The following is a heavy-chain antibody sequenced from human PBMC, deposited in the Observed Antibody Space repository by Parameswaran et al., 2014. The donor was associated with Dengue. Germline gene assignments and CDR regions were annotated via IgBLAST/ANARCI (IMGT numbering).Heavy chain of an antibody. Sequence: RWIRQPPGKGLEWIGYIYYSGSTYYNPSLKSRVTISVDTSKNQFSLKLSSVTAADTAVYYCAREVTMTLRAFDIWGQGTMVTVSS. V-gene: IGHV4-30-4*01. J-gene: IGHJ3*02. D-gene: IGHD3-22*01. CDR3: AREVTMTLRAFDI. CDR2: IYYSGST.